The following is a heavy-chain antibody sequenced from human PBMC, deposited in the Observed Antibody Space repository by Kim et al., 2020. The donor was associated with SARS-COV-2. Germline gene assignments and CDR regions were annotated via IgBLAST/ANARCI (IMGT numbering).Heavy chain of an antibody. CDR3: AIVGYSYGSYYYGVDV. J-gene: IGHJ6*02. CDR1: GYTFTSYY. V-gene: IGHV1-46*01. Sequence: ASVKVSCKAFGYTFTSYYMHWVRQAPGQGLECMGIINPSGGSTSYVQKFQGRVTMTRDTSTSTVYMELSSLSSEDTAVYYCAIVGYSYGSYYYGVDVWGHGTTVTVS. D-gene: IGHD5-18*01. CDR2: INPSGGST.